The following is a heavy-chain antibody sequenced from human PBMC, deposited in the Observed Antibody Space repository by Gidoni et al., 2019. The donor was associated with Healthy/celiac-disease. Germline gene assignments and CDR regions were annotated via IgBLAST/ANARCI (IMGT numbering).Heavy chain of an antibody. V-gene: IGHV4-61*01. D-gene: IGHD1-26*01. CDR1: GCPVSSGSYY. Sequence: QVQLQESGPGLLKPSETLSLTCTVSGCPVSSGSYYWSWIRQPPGKGLEWIGYIYYSGSTNYNPSLKSRVTISVDTSKNQFSLKLSSVTAADTAVYYCARDRIVGGPRRFDYWGQGTLVTVSS. CDR3: ARDRIVGGPRRFDY. J-gene: IGHJ4*02. CDR2: IYYSGST.